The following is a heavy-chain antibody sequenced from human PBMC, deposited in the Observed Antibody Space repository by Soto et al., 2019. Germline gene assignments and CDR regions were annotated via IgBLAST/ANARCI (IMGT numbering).Heavy chain of an antibody. V-gene: IGHV4-31*03. D-gene: IGHD6-19*01. CDR3: ARGHRSSGWHYSWFDP. CDR1: GGSISSGGYY. J-gene: IGHJ5*02. Sequence: QVQLQESGPGLVKPSQTLSLTCTVSGGSISSGGYYWSWIRQHPGKGLEWIGYIYYSGSTYYNPSLKSRVTIPVDTSKNQFSLKLSSVTAADTAVYYCARGHRSSGWHYSWFDPWGQGTLVTVSS. CDR2: IYYSGST.